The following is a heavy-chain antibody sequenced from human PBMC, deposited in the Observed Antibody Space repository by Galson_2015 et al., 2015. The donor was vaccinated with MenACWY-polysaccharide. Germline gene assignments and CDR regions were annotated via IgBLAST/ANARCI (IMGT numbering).Heavy chain of an antibody. CDR1: GFTFSDYA. Sequence: SLRLSCAVSGFTFSDYAIHWVRQAPGKGLEWLAVISYDGSNKYYLDSVRGRFTISRDNSKGMVYLHMNSLRGEDTAVYFCAKDRPLRGLSVFYYGMDVWGRGTTVIDSS. CDR3: AKDRPLRGLSVFYYGMDV. V-gene: IGHV3-30*18. CDR2: ISYDGSNK. D-gene: IGHD3-10*01. J-gene: IGHJ6*02.